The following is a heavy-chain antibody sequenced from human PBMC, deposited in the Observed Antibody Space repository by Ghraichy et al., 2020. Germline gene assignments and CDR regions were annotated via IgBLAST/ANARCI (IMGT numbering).Heavy chain of an antibody. CDR3: VRGTYYDILTSYKSYYYNYMDV. CDR1: GGTFSNYA. D-gene: IGHD3-9*01. CDR2: IIPIFGTA. Sequence: SVKVSCKASGGTFSNYAISWVRQAPGQGLKWMGGIIPIFGTANYAQKFQGRVTITADESTSTAYMELSSLRSEDTAVYYCVRGTYYDILTSYKSYYYNYMDVWGKGTTVTVSS. J-gene: IGHJ6*03. V-gene: IGHV1-69*13.